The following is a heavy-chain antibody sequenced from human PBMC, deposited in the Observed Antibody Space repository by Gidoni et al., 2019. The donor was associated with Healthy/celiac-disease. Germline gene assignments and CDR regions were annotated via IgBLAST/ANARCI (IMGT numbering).Heavy chain of an antibody. CDR3: TRARLGYCSGGSCYHDAFDI. CDR2: IRSKAYGGTT. CDR1: GFTFGDYA. D-gene: IGHD2-15*01. Sequence: EVQLVESGGGLVKPGRSLRLSCTASGFTFGDYAMSWFRQAPGKGLEWVGFIRSKAYGGTTEYAASVKGRFTISRDDSKSIAYLQMNSLKTEDTAVYYCTRARLGYCSGGSCYHDAFDIWGQGTMVTVSS. J-gene: IGHJ3*02. V-gene: IGHV3-49*05.